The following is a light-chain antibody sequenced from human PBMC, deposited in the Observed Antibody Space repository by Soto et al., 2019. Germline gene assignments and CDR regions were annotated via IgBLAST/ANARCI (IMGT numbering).Light chain of an antibody. CDR2: ETS. CDR1: EDISIH. V-gene: IGKV1-5*01. CDR3: QLYDGHSVFT. J-gene: IGKJ4*01. Sequence: IQMTQTPSSLSASVGDRVTITCHASEDISIHLAWYQQRPGKVPQLLIYETSILQSGVPSRFSGGGSGTEFTLSISSLQPDDFATYYCQLYDGHSVFTFGGGTKVDIK.